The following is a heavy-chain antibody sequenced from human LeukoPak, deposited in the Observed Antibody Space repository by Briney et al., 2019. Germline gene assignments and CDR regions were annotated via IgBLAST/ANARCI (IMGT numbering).Heavy chain of an antibody. J-gene: IGHJ3*02. CDR3: AKDGTGELFLGGAFDI. Sequence: ETLSLTCAVSGGSISSNWWSWVRQPPGKGLEWMANIKQDGSEKYYVDSVKGRFTISRDNAKNSLYLQMNSLRAEDTAVYYCAKDGTGELFLGGAFDIWGQGTMVTVSS. V-gene: IGHV3-7*03. D-gene: IGHD3-10*01. CDR2: IKQDGSEK. CDR1: GGSISSNW.